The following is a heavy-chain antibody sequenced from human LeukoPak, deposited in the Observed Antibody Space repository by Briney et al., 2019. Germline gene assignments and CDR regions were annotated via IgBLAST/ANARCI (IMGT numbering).Heavy chain of an antibody. CDR3: ANVRVVVGVTRSYYFDY. CDR1: GFTFSSYT. Sequence: QPGGSRRLSCAVSGFTFSSYTMSWVRQAPGKGLEWVSAISGSGGSTYYADSVKGRFTISRDNSKNTLYLQMNSLRAEDTAVYYCANVRVVVGVTRSYYFDYWGQGTLVTVSS. J-gene: IGHJ4*02. D-gene: IGHD2-15*01. CDR2: ISGSGGST. V-gene: IGHV3-23*01.